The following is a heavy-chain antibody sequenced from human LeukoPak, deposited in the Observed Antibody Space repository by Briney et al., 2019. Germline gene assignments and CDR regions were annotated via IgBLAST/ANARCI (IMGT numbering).Heavy chain of an antibody. CDR1: GYTFTSYD. V-gene: IGHV1-8*03. D-gene: IGHD5-12*01. CDR2: MNPNSGNT. CDR3: AGVVATRAFDY. Sequence: GASVKVSCKASGYTFTSYDINWVRQATGQGLEWMGWMNPNSGNTGYAQKFQGRVTITRNTSISTAYMELSSLRSEDTAVYYCAGVVATRAFDYWGQGTLVTVSS. J-gene: IGHJ4*02.